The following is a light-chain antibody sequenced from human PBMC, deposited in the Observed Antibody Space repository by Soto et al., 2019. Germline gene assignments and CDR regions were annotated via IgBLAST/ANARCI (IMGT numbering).Light chain of an antibody. V-gene: IGLV2-14*01. CDR2: EVT. J-gene: IGLJ1*01. Sequence: QSVLTQPASVSGSPGQSITISCTGTSSDAGAYNYVSWYQHHPGKVPKLLIYEVTNRPSGASDRFSGSKSGNTASLTISGLQAEDEADYYCSSKRDSSTLFVFGTGTKVTVL. CDR3: SSKRDSSTLFV. CDR1: SSDAGAYNY.